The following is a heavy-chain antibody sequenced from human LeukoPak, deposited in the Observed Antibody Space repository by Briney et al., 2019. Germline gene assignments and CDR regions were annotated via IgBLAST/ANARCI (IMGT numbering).Heavy chain of an antibody. CDR2: IYYSGST. V-gene: IGHV4-61*05. J-gene: IGHJ4*02. D-gene: IGHD5-12*01. CDR1: GGSISSSSYY. Sequence: SETLSLTCTVSGGSISSSSYYWGWIRPPPGKGLEWVGYIYYSGSTNYNPSLKSRVTISVDTSKNQFSLKLSSVTAADTAVYYCARVYSGGQYYFDYWGQGTLVTVSS. CDR3: ARVYSGGQYYFDY.